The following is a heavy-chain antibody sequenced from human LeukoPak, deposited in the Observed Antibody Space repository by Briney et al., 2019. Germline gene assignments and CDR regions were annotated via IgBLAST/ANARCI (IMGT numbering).Heavy chain of an antibody. V-gene: IGHV4-34*01. J-gene: IGHJ4*02. CDR1: GESFSDYY. CDR2: INHSGST. D-gene: IGHD6-13*01. Sequence: SETLSLTCAVYGESFSDYYWSWIRQPPGKGLEWIGEINHSGSTNYNPSLKSRVTISVDTSKNQFSLKLSSVTAADTAVYYCARRGSAGGASIAAARRKGGFDYWGQGTLVTVSS. CDR3: ARRGSAGGASIAAARRKGGFDY.